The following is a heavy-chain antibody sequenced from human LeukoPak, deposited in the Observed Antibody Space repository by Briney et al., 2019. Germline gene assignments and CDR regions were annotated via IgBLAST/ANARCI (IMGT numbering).Heavy chain of an antibody. D-gene: IGHD6-13*01. J-gene: IGHJ5*02. CDR2: MNPNSGNT. CDR3: ARGHSWYYYANWFDP. CDR1: GYTFTSYD. Sequence: ASVKVSCKASGYTFTSYDINWVRQATGQGLEWMGWMNPNSGNTGYAQKFQGRVTMTRNTSISTAYMELSSLRSEDTAVYYCARGHSWYYYANWFDPWGQGTLSPSPQ. V-gene: IGHV1-8*01.